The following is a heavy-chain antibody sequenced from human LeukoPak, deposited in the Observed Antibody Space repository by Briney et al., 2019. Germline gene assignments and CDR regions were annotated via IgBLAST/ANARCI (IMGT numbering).Heavy chain of an antibody. CDR3: VRDVWGDRDGFFEY. CDR2: INSDGRSA. D-gene: IGHD2-21*01. J-gene: IGHJ4*02. V-gene: IGHV3-74*01. CDR1: GFSFKSYW. Sequence: GGSLRLSCAASGFSFKSYWMHWVRQAPGKGLVWVSRINSDGRSASYADSVTGRFTMSRDNAKTTLYLQMNSLRAEDTAVYYCVRDVWGDRDGFFEYWGQGTLVTVSS.